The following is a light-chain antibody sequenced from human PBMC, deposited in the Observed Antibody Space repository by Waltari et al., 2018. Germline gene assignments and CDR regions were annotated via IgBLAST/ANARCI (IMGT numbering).Light chain of an antibody. V-gene: IGKV1-9*01. CDR1: QGISSY. CDR3: QQLNSFPYT. Sequence: DIQLTQSPSFVSASVGDRVTITCRASQGISSYLAWYQQKPGEAPKLLISAASTLQSGVPSRFSGSGSGTEFTLTISSLQPEDFATYYCQQLNSFPYTFGQGTKLDSK. J-gene: IGKJ2*01. CDR2: AAS.